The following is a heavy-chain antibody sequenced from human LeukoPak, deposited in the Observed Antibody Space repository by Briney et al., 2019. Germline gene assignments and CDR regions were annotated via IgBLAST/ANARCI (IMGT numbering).Heavy chain of an antibody. J-gene: IGHJ5*02. V-gene: IGHV4-59*12. CDR3: ARAPYCSSISCPSDWFDA. CDR1: GGSISTYY. D-gene: IGHD2-2*01. CDR2: MYYSGST. Sequence: SETLSLTCSVSGGSISTYYWSWIRQPPGKGLEWIGYMYYSGSTNYNPSLKSRVTISVDTSKNQFSLKLSSVTAADTAVYYCARAPYCSSISCPSDWFDAWGQGTLVTVSS.